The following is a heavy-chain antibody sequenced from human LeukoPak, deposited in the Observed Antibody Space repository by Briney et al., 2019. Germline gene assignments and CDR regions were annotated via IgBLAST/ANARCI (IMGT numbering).Heavy chain of an antibody. Sequence: PSETLSLTCAVSGGSLSSGGYSWRWLRQPPGKGLEWIGYIYHSGSTYYNPSPKSRVTISVDSSKNQFSLKLSSVTAADTAVYYCARWVTTEYYFDYWGQGTLVTVSS. CDR1: GGSLSSGGYS. D-gene: IGHD4-17*01. CDR2: IYHSGST. CDR3: ARWVTTEYYFDY. V-gene: IGHV4-30-2*01. J-gene: IGHJ4*02.